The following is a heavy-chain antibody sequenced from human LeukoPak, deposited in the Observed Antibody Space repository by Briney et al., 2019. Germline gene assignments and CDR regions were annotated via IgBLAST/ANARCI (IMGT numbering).Heavy chain of an antibody. CDR2: ISGSGGST. J-gene: IGHJ4*02. V-gene: IGHV3-23*01. D-gene: IGHD3-16*01. CDR1: GFTFSSYA. Sequence: PGGSLRLSCAASGFTFSSYAMSWVRQAPGKGLEWVSAISGSGGSTYYADSVKGRFTISRDNSKNTLYLQMNSLRADDTAVYYCARDGGRGGYFDYWGQGPLVTVSS. CDR3: ARDGGRGGYFDY.